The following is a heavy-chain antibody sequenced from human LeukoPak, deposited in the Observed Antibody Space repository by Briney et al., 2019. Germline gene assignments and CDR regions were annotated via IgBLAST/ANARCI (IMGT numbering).Heavy chain of an antibody. Sequence: GGSLRLSCAASGFTFSSYAMSWVRQAPGKGLEWVSYISTSHSTIYYADSVKGRFTISRDNAKNSLYLQMNSLRAEDTAVYYCARGLSGWYLYYFDYWGQGTLVTVSS. V-gene: IGHV3-48*04. CDR1: GFTFSSYA. CDR2: ISTSHSTI. CDR3: ARGLSGWYLYYFDY. D-gene: IGHD6-19*01. J-gene: IGHJ4*02.